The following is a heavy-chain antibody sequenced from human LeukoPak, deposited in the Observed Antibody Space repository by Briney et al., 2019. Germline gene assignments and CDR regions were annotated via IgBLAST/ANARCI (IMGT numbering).Heavy chain of an antibody. D-gene: IGHD6-13*01. J-gene: IGHJ6*03. CDR3: ARVTGSSWYYSYYMDV. Sequence: SETLSLTCTVSGGSISSSSYYWGWIRQPPGKGLEWIGSIYYSGITYYNPSLKSRVTISADTSKNQFSLKLSSVTAADTAVYFCARVTGSSWYYSYYMDVWGKGTTVTVSS. CDR1: GGSISSSSYY. V-gene: IGHV4-39*07. CDR2: IYYSGIT.